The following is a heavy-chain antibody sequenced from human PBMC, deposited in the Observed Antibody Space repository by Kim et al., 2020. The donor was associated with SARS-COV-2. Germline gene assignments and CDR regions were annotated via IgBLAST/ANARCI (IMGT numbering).Heavy chain of an antibody. D-gene: IGHD2-21*02. CDR2: IIPIFGTA. CDR3: ARDLNAYCGGDCYSEDDAFDI. CDR1: GGTFSSYA. V-gene: IGHV1-69*13. Sequence: SVKVSCKASGGTFSSYAISWVRQAPGQGLEWMGGIIPIFGTANYAQKFQGRVTITADESTSTAYMELSSLRSEDTAVYYCARDLNAYCGGDCYSEDDAFDIWGQGTMVTVSS. J-gene: IGHJ3*02.